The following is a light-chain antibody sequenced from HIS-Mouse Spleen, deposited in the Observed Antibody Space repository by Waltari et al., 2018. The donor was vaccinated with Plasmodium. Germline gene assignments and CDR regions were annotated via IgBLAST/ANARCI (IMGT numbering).Light chain of an antibody. CDR2: GAS. V-gene: IGKV3-20*01. CDR1: QSVSSSY. CDR3: QQYGSSPYT. J-gene: IGKJ2*01. Sequence: EIVLTQSPGTLSLSPGERATLPCRASQSVSSSYLAWYQQKPGQAPRLIIYGASSRATGIPDRFSGSGSGTDFTLTISRLEPEDFAVYYCQQYGSSPYTFGQGTKLEIK.